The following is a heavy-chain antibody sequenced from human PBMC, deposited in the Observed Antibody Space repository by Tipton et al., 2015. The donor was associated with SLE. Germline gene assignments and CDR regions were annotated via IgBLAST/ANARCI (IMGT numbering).Heavy chain of an antibody. D-gene: IGHD3-16*01. CDR3: AKAVEAYDPWGYNGMEL. Sequence: SLRLSCAVSRFTFSSYGMHWVRQGPGKGLEWVAFIRYDGRKKYEAESVKGRFTISRDNSKNTMYLQMNSLRPEDTAVYYCAKAVEAYDPWGYNGMELWGQGTTVTVSS. J-gene: IGHJ6*02. CDR2: IRYDGRKK. CDR1: RFTFSSYG. V-gene: IGHV3-30*02.